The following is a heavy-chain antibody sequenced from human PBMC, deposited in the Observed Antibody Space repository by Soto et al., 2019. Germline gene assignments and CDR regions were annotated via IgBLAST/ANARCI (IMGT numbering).Heavy chain of an antibody. J-gene: IGHJ4*02. CDR2: VNQDGSVK. Sequence: EVQLVESGGDVVQPGGSLRLSCAASGFIFTNYWMSWVRQAPGKGPEWVAHVNQDGSVKRYGESVTGRFTISRENAKNSVYLILLRRRVDDSAVYYFTRATSLRGVRGGFFKVWGQGNRVTVSS. D-gene: IGHD3-9*01. CDR3: TRATSLRGVRGGFFKV. V-gene: IGHV3-7*04. CDR1: GFIFTNYW.